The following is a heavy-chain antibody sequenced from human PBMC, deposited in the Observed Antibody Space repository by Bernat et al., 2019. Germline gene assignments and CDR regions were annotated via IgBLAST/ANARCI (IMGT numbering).Heavy chain of an antibody. V-gene: IGHV3-15*01. CDR1: GFTFSNAW. CDR3: TTVLNFGDWNWDWNY. D-gene: IGHD1-7*01. J-gene: IGHJ4*02. CDR2: IKSKTDGGTT. Sequence: EVQLVESGGGLVKPGGSLRLSCAASGFTFSNAWMSWVRQAPGKGLEWVGRIKSKTDGGTTDYAAPVKGRFTISRDDSKNTLYLQMNSLKTEDTAVYYCTTVLNFGDWNWDWNYWGQRTLVTVSS.